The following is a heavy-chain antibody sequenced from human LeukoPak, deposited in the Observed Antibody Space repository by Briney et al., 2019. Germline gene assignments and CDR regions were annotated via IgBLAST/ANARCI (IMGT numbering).Heavy chain of an antibody. V-gene: IGHV1-2*06. CDR2: INPNSGGT. CDR1: GYTFTGYY. J-gene: IGHJ6*02. D-gene: IGHD3-3*01. Sequence: GASVKVSCKASGYTFTGYYMHWVRQAPGQGLEWMGRINPNSGGTNYAQKFQGRVTMTRDTSISTAYMELSRLRSDDTAVYYCARDRGYDFWSGYYILYYYYGMDVWGQGTTVTVSS. CDR3: ARDRGYDFWSGYYILYYYYGMDV.